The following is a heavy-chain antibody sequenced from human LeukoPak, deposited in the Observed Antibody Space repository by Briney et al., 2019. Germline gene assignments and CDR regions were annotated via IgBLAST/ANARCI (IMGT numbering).Heavy chain of an antibody. CDR2: IKQDGSEK. J-gene: IGHJ4*02. D-gene: IGHD3-10*01. CDR3: ASMKSSGNYSSFDY. CDR1: GFTFRNYW. Sequence: PGGSLRLSCAASGFTFRNYWMSWVRQAPGKGLEWVANIKQDGSEKYYIDSVKGRFTISRDNAKNSLYLQMNSLRVEEAAVYYCASMKSSGNYSSFDYWGQGTLVTVSS. V-gene: IGHV3-7*01.